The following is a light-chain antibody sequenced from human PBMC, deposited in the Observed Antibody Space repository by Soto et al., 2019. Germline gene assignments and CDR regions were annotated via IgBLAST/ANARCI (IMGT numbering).Light chain of an antibody. V-gene: IGLV2-14*01. CDR2: EVT. Sequence: QSALTQPASVSGSPGQSITISCTGTSSDIGGYKYVYWYQQHPGKAPKVIIYEVTNRPSGVSNRFSGSKSGNTASLTISGLQSEDEADYYCCSFTSSSTGVFGGGTKLTVL. CDR3: CSFTSSSTGV. CDR1: SSDIGGYKY. J-gene: IGLJ2*01.